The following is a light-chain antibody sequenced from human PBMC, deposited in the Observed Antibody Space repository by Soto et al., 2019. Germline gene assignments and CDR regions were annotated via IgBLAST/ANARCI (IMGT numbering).Light chain of an antibody. CDR2: GAS. CDR1: QSVTSSY. J-gene: IGKJ1*01. CDR3: HQYHSSPWT. Sequence: EIVLTQSPGTLSLSPGERATLSCRASQSVTSSYLAWYQQKPGQAPRLLIYGASSRATGIPDRFGGSGSGTDFTLTISRLEPEDFAVYFCHQYHSSPWTFGQGTKVEIK. V-gene: IGKV3-20*01.